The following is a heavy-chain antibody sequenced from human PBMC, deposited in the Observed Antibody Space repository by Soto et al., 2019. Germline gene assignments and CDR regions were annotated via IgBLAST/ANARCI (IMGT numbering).Heavy chain of an antibody. CDR1: GYTFTSYG. CDR2: ISAYNGNT. Sequence: ASVKVSCKASGYTFTSYGISWVRQAPGQGLEWMGWISAYNGNTNYAQKLQGRVTMTTDTSTSTAYMELRSLRSDDTAVYYCARDSDYYDSSVRFDYWGQGTLVTVSS. CDR3: ARDSDYYDSSVRFDY. D-gene: IGHD3-22*01. J-gene: IGHJ4*02. V-gene: IGHV1-18*01.